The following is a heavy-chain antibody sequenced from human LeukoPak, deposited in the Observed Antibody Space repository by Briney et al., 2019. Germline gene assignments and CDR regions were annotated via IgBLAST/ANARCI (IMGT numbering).Heavy chain of an antibody. D-gene: IGHD5-18*01. CDR2: IYYSGST. CDR3: ARAIGGYSYGYHGRYGMDV. V-gene: IGHV4-59*01. J-gene: IGHJ6*02. Sequence: SETLSLTCTVSGGSISSYYWSWIRQPPGKGLEWIGYIYYSGSTNYNPSLKSRVTISVDTSKNQFSLKLSSVTAADTAVYYCARAIGGYSYGYHGRYGMDVWGQGTTVTVSS. CDR1: GGSISSYY.